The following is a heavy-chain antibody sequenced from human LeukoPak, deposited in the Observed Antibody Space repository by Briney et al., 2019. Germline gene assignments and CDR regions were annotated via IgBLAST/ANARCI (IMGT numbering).Heavy chain of an antibody. CDR1: GGTFSSYA. J-gene: IGHJ6*02. Sequence: ASVKVSCKASGGTFSSYAISWVRQVPGQGLEWMGGIIPIFGTANYAQKFQGRVTITADESTSTAYMELSSLRSEDTAVYYCARLRRIVPAAILHYGMDVWGQGTTVTVSS. V-gene: IGHV1-69*13. CDR2: IIPIFGTA. CDR3: ARLRRIVPAAILHYGMDV. D-gene: IGHD2-2*01.